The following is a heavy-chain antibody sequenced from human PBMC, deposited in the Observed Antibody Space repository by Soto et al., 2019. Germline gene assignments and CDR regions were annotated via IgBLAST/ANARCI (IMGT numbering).Heavy chain of an antibody. D-gene: IGHD3-10*01. V-gene: IGHV1-46*03. J-gene: IGHJ4*02. CDR1: GYTFTSYY. Sequence: ASVKVSCKASGYTFTSYYMHWVRQAPGQGLEWMGIINPSGGNTSYAQKFQGRVTMTRDTSTSTVYMELSSLRSEDTAVYYCARDGYYYGSGSYYLVDYWGQGTLVTVSS. CDR2: INPSGGNT. CDR3: ARDGYYYGSGSYYLVDY.